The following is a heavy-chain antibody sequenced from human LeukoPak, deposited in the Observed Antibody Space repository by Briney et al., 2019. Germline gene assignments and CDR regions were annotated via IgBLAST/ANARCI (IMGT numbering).Heavy chain of an antibody. Sequence: TSETLSLTCTVSGGSISTYYWSWIRQPPGKGLEWIGYIYHSGSTNYNPSLKSRVTISVDTSQNQFYLKLSSVTAADTAVYYCARERATMVRGVKGANYYYMDVWGKGTTVTISS. J-gene: IGHJ6*03. CDR2: IYHSGST. CDR1: GGSISTYY. D-gene: IGHD3-10*01. V-gene: IGHV4-59*01. CDR3: ARERATMVRGVKGANYYYMDV.